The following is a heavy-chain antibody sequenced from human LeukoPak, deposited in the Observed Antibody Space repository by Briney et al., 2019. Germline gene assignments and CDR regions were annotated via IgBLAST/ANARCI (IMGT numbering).Heavy chain of an antibody. CDR1: GFTFSSYE. V-gene: IGHV3-48*03. Sequence: GGSLRLSCAASGFTFSSYEMNWVRQAPGKGLEWVSYISSSGSTIYYADSVKGRFTISRDNAKNSLYLQMNSLRAEDTAVYYCARETDNSSGWYHGDYSHMDVWGKGTTVTVSS. CDR3: ARETDNSSGWYHGDYSHMDV. CDR2: ISSSGSTI. J-gene: IGHJ6*03. D-gene: IGHD6-19*01.